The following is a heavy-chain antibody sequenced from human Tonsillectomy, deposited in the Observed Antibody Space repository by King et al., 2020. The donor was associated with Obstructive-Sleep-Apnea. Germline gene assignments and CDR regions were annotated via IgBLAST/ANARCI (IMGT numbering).Heavy chain of an antibody. Sequence: VTLKESGPALVKPTQTLTLTCTFSGFSLSSSAMCVSWIRQSPGKALEWLARIDGDNDKYYNSALKTRLTISKDTSKNQVVLTMTNMDPVDTATYYCARMHTIMVDHFYFDMDVWGQGTTVTVSS. CDR3: ARMHTIMVDHFYFDMDV. D-gene: IGHD5-24*01. CDR2: IDGDNDK. CDR1: GFSLSSSAMC. V-gene: IGHV2-70*11. J-gene: IGHJ6*02.